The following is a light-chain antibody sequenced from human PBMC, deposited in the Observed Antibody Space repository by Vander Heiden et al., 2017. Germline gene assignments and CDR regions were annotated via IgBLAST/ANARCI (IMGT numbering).Light chain of an antibody. CDR1: QSISSW. CDR3: QQYKSYAIT. CDR2: DAS. J-gene: IGKJ5*01. Sequence: DIKMTQSPSTLSASVGDRGTITCRASQSISSWLAWYQQKPGKAPKLLIYDASSLESGVPSRFSGSGSGTEFTLTISSLQPDDFATYYCQQYKSYAITFGQGTRLEIK. V-gene: IGKV1-5*01.